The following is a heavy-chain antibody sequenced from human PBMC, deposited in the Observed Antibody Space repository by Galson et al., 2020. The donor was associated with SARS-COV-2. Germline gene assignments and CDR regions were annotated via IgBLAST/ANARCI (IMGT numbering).Heavy chain of an antibody. CDR2: ISSSSSYI. D-gene: IGHD3-3*01. J-gene: IGHJ3*01. V-gene: IGHV3-21*01. CDR1: GFTFSSYS. Sequence: GESLKISCAASGFTFSSYSMNWVRQAPGKGLEWVSSISSSSSYIYYADSVKGRFTISRDNAKNSLYLQMNSLRAEDTAVYYCAREDDFWSGPPATGGQGTMVTVSS. CDR3: AREDDFWSGPPAT.